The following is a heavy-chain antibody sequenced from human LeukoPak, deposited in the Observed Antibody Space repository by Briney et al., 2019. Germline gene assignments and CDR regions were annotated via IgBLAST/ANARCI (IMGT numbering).Heavy chain of an antibody. CDR2: IYSGGST. CDR1: GFTVSSNY. J-gene: IGHJ3*02. D-gene: IGHD2-2*01. CDR3: ASLGYCSSTSCYGAFDI. Sequence: GGSLRLSCAASGFTVSSNYMSWVRQAPGKGLEWVSVIYSGGSTYYADSVKGRFTISRDNSKNTLYLQMNSLRAEDTAVYYCASLGYCSSTSCYGAFDIWGQGTMVTVSS. V-gene: IGHV3-66*01.